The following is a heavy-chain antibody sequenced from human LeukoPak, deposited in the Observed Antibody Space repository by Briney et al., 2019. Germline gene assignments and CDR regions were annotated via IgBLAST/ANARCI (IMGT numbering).Heavy chain of an antibody. CDR2: IYYSGST. V-gene: IGHV4-39*01. CDR3: ARLRVDMATFYFDY. Sequence: SETLSLTCTVSGGSISSSTYYWGWIRQPLGKGLVWIGSIYYSGSTYYNPSLKSRVTISVDTSKNQFSLKLSSVTAADTAVYYCARLRVDMATFYFDYWGQGTLVTVSS. D-gene: IGHD5-24*01. J-gene: IGHJ4*02. CDR1: GGSISSSTYY.